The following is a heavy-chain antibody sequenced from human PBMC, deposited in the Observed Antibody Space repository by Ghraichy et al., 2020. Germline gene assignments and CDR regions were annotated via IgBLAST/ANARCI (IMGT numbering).Heavy chain of an antibody. CDR3: ARPGIAAAGSAFDI. D-gene: IGHD6-13*01. V-gene: IGHV4-39*01. CDR1: GGSISSSSYY. Sequence: GSLSLTCTVSGGSISSSSYYWGWIRQPPGKGLEWIGSIYYSGSTYYNPSLKSRVTISVDTSKNQFSLKLSSVTAADTAVYYCARPGIAAAGSAFDIWGQGTMVTVSS. CDR2: IYYSGST. J-gene: IGHJ3*02.